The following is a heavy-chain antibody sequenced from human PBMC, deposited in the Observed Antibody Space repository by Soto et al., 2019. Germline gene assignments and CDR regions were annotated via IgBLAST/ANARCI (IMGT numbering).Heavy chain of an antibody. V-gene: IGHV4-39*01. CDR3: AIMYSSSWYGYFQH. D-gene: IGHD6-13*01. J-gene: IGHJ1*01. CDR1: GGSISSSSYY. Sequence: SETLSLTCTVSGGSISSSSYYWGWIRQPPGKGLEWIGSIYYSGSTYYNPSLKSRVTISVDTSKNQFSLKLSSVTAADTAVYYCAIMYSSSWYGYFQHWGQVTLVTVS. CDR2: IYYSGST.